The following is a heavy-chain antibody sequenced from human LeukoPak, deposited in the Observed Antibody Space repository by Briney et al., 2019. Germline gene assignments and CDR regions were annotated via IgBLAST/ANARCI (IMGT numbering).Heavy chain of an antibody. J-gene: IGHJ4*02. CDR2: ISSSSSYI. Sequence: NAGGSLRLSCAASGFTFSSYSMNWVRQAPGKGLEWVSSISSSSSYIYYADSVKGRFTISRDNSKNTLFLQMNSLRAEDTAVYYCAKQSDGSFDYWGQGTLVTVSS. CDR3: AKQSDGSFDY. CDR1: GFTFSSYS. D-gene: IGHD4-11*01. V-gene: IGHV3-21*04.